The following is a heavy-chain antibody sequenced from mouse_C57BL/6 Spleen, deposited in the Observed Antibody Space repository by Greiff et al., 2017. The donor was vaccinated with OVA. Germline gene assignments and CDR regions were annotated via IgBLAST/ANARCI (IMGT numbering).Heavy chain of an antibody. CDR3: AIYYDYYWYFDV. CDR2: INYDGSST. J-gene: IGHJ1*03. CDR1: GFTFSDYY. V-gene: IGHV5-16*01. Sequence: EVMLVESEGGLVQPGSSMKLSCTASGFTFSDYYMAWVRQVPEKGLEWVANINYDGSSTYYLDSLKSRFIISRDNAKNILYLQMSSLKSEDTATYYCAIYYDYYWYFDVWGTGTTVTVSS. D-gene: IGHD2-4*01.